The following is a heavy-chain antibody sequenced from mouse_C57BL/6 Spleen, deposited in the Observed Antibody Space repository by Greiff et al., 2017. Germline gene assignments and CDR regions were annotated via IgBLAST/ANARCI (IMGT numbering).Heavy chain of an antibody. J-gene: IGHJ1*03. Sequence: QVQLQQPGAELVTPGASVKLSCKASGYTFTSYWMHWVKQRPGRGLEWIGRIDPNSGGTKYNEKFKSKATLTVDKPSSTAYMQFSSLTSEDSAVYYCARSCDGYDWYFDVWGTGTTVTVSS. CDR3: ARSCDGYDWYFDV. V-gene: IGHV1-72*01. CDR1: GYTFTSYW. CDR2: IDPNSGGT. D-gene: IGHD2-3*01.